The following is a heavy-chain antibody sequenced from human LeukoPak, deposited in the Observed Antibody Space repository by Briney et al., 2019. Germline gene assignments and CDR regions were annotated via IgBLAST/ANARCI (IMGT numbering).Heavy chain of an antibody. J-gene: IGHJ4*02. V-gene: IGHV1-2*02. D-gene: IGHD3-22*01. CDR2: INPNSGGT. CDR1: GYTFTRYY. Sequence: ASVKVSCKASGYTFTRYYMHWVRQAPGQGREWMGWINPNSGGTNYAQKFQGRVTMTRDTSISTAYMELSRLRSDDTAVYYCACEKTYYYDSSGYFFDYWGQGTLVTVSS. CDR3: ACEKTYYYDSSGYFFDY.